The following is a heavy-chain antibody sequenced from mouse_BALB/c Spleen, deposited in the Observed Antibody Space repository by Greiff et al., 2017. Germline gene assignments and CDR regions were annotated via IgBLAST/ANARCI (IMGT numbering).Heavy chain of an antibody. CDR1: GYTFTSYT. V-gene: IGHV1-4*01. CDR3: ARVGTHYWYFDV. CDR2: INPSSGYT. J-gene: IGHJ1*01. D-gene: IGHD4-1*01. Sequence: QVQLQQSGAELARPGASVKMSCKASGYTFTSYTMHWVKQRPGQGLEWIGYINPSSGYTNYNQKFKDKATLTADKSSSTAYMQLSSLTSEDSAVYYCARVGTHYWYFDVWGAGTTVTVSS.